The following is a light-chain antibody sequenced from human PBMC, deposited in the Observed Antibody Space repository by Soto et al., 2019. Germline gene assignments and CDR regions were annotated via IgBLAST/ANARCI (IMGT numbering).Light chain of an antibody. Sequence: DIQMTQSPSSLSGSVEDKVTITGRASQAISNCLAWYHQKPGKAPKVLISAVSNLQSGVPSRFSGSGYGTDFTLTISSLQPEDFATYYCQQANTFPLTLGPGTKVDIK. CDR1: QAISNC. CDR3: QQANTFPLT. V-gene: IGKV1D-12*01. CDR2: AVS. J-gene: IGKJ3*01.